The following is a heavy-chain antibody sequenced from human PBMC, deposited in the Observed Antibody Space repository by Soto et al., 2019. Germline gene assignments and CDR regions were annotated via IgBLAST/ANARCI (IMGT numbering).Heavy chain of an antibody. J-gene: IGHJ5*02. CDR1: GGSFSGYY. D-gene: IGHD3-3*01. Sequence: PSETLSLTCAVYGGSFSGYYWSWIRQPPGKGLEWIGEINHSGSTNYNPSLKSRVTISVDTSKNQFSLKLSSVTAADTAVYYCARGSGYDFWSGYYTGWFGPWGQGTLVTVSS. CDR3: ARGSGYDFWSGYYTGWFGP. CDR2: INHSGST. V-gene: IGHV4-34*01.